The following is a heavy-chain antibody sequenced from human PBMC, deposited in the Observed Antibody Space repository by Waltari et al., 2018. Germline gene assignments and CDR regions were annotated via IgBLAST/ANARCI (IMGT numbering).Heavy chain of an antibody. D-gene: IGHD6-19*01. CDR2: IYYSGST. Sequence: VQLVESGGGLVQPGRSLRLSCAASGFTFDDYAMHWVRQAPGKGLEWIGYIYYSGSTNYNPSLKSRVTISVDTSKNQFSLKLSSVTAADTAVYYCARDLADGYFDYWGQGTLVTVSS. V-gene: IGHV4-59*01. CDR1: GFTFDDYA. J-gene: IGHJ4*02. CDR3: ARDLADGYFDY.